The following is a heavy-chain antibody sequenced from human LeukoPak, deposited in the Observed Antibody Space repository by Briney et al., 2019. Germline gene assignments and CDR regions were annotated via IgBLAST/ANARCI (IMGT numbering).Heavy chain of an antibody. V-gene: IGHV1-18*01. Sequence: ASVKVSCKASGGTFSSYAISWVRQAPGQGLEWTGWISAYNGNTNYAQKLQGRVTMTTDTSTSTAYMELRSLRSDDTAVYYCARVLGPGYFDYWGQGTLVTVSS. D-gene: IGHD6-13*01. CDR3: ARVLGPGYFDY. CDR1: GGTFSSYA. J-gene: IGHJ4*02. CDR2: ISAYNGNT.